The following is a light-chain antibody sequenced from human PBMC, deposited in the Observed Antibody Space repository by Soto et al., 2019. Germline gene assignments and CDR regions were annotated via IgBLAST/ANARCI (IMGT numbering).Light chain of an antibody. V-gene: IGKV3-11*01. J-gene: IGKJ4*02. Sequence: EIVLTLSPATLPLAPGERATLSCRANQTVTCCLAWYQQIPGQAPRLLIYDASNRASGIPARFSGSGSGTDFTLTISSLEPEDFAVYYCQHRSNWPPAPTFGGGTKVDIK. CDR3: QHRSNWPPAPT. CDR1: QTVTCC. CDR2: DAS.